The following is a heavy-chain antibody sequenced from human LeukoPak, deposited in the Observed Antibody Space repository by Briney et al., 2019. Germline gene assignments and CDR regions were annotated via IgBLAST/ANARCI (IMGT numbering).Heavy chain of an antibody. V-gene: IGHV3-30*02. D-gene: IGHD4-11*01. Sequence: GGSLRLSCAASGFTFSSYGMHWVRQAPGKGLEWVAFIRYDGSNKYYADSVKGRFTISRDNSKNTLYLQMNSLRAEDTAVYYCAKDPPTPYSNYGGYWGQGTLVTVSS. CDR1: GFTFSSYG. CDR2: IRYDGSNK. J-gene: IGHJ4*02. CDR3: AKDPPTPYSNYGGY.